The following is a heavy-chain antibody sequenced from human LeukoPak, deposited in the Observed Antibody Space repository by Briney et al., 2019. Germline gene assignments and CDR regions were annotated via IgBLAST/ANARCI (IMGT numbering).Heavy chain of an antibody. CDR1: GGSISSGDYY. D-gene: IGHD3-10*01. V-gene: IGHV4-30-4*01. J-gene: IGHJ4*02. CDR3: AREVYYGSGSPFDY. CDR2: IYYSGST. Sequence: SQTLSLTCTVSGGSISSGDYYWVWIRQPPGRGREGIGYIYYSGSTYYNPSLKSRVTISVDTSKNQFSLKLSSVTAADTAVYYCAREVYYGSGSPFDYWGQGTLVTVSS.